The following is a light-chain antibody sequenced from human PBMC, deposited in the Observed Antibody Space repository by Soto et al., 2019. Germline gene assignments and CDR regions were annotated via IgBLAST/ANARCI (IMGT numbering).Light chain of an antibody. CDR3: QQRSSWPFT. J-gene: IGKJ4*01. CDR1: QSVRSY. CDR2: DAS. Sequence: EIVLTQSPATLSLSPGERATLSCRASQSVRSYLAWYQQKPGQAPRLLIYDASNRATGIPARFSGSGSGTDFTLTISSLEPEDFAVYYCQQRSSWPFTFGGGTKVEIK. V-gene: IGKV3-11*01.